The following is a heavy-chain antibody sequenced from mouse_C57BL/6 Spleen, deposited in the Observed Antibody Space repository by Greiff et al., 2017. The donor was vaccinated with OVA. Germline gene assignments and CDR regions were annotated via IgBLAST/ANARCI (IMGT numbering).Heavy chain of an antibody. CDR1: GYTFTSYW. CDR2: IYPGSGST. Sequence: QVQLKQPGAELVKPGASVKMSCKASGYTFTSYWITWVKQRPGQGLEWIGDIYPGSGSTNYNEKFKSKATLTVDTSSSTAYMQLSSLTSEDSAVYYWARGRTTVVALNWYFDVWGTGTTVTVSS. D-gene: IGHD1-1*01. V-gene: IGHV1-55*01. CDR3: ARGRTTVVALNWYFDV. J-gene: IGHJ1*03.